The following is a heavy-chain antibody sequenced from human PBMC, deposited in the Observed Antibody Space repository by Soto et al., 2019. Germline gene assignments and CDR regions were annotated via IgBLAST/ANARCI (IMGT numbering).Heavy chain of an antibody. V-gene: IGHV3-33*01. Sequence: QVQLVESGGGVAQPGTSLRLSCAASGFTFSRYGMHWVRQAPGKGLEWVAMIWYDGSHKNYGDSVKGRFTISRDNPKNTLFLLMDSLRVEDTALYYCARDRREDRGNWFDPWGQGIMVTVSS. J-gene: IGHJ5*02. CDR1: GFTFSRYG. CDR2: IWYDGSHK. D-gene: IGHD1-26*01. CDR3: ARDRREDRGNWFDP.